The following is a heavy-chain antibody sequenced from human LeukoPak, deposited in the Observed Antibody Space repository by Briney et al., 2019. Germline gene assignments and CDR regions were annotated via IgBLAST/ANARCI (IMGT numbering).Heavy chain of an antibody. Sequence: GGSLRLSCAASGFTFSSYAMSWVRQAPGKGLEWVSAISGSGGSTYYADSVKGRFTISRDNSKNTLYLQMNSLRAEDTAVYYCAKGGRGGLMTTASTGAFGYWGQGTLVTVSS. D-gene: IGHD4-17*01. J-gene: IGHJ4*02. CDR3: AKGGRGGLMTTASTGAFGY. CDR1: GFTFSSYA. V-gene: IGHV3-23*01. CDR2: ISGSGGST.